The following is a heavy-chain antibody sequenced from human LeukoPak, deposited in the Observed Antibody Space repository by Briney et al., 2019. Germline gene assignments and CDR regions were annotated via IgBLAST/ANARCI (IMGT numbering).Heavy chain of an antibody. V-gene: IGHV7-4-1*02. CDR3: ARGERIFGVVGDMDV. Sequence: ASVKVSCKASGYTFTSYGISWVRQAPGQGLEWMGWINTNTGNPTYAQGFTGRFVFSLDTSVSTAYLQISSLKAEDTVVYYCARGERIFGVVGDMDVWGKGTTVTVSS. J-gene: IGHJ6*03. D-gene: IGHD3-3*01. CDR1: GYTFTSYG. CDR2: INTNTGNP.